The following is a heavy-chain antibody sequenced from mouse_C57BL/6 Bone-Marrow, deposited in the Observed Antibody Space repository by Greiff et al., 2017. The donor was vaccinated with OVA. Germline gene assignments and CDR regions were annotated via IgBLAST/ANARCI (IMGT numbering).Heavy chain of an antibody. Sequence: VQLQQSGTVLARPGASVKLSCKTSGYTFTSYWLHWVQQRPVPGLAWIGAIYPGDSDTCYNQKFKGKAKLTAVTSASTSYMELSSLTNEDSAVYYWTNLLPLFAYWGQGTLVTVSA. J-gene: IGHJ3*01. CDR3: TNLLPLFAY. CDR2: IYPGDSDT. CDR1: GYTFTSYW. D-gene: IGHD1-1*01. V-gene: IGHV1-5*01.